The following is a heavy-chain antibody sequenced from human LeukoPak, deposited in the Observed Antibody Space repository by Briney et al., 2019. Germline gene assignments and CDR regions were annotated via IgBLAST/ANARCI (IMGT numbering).Heavy chain of an antibody. V-gene: IGHV4-61*02. CDR3: ARAQQWLPFTY. J-gene: IGHJ4*02. D-gene: IGHD6-19*01. CDR2: INPIGTT. Sequence: SQTLSLTCSVSGGSINSGSNYWTWIRQPAGQGLEWIGRINPIGTTDYNPSLKSRVTISVDTSKNQFSLKLTSVTAADTAVYYCARAQQWLPFTYWGQGTLVTVSS. CDR1: GGSINSGSNY.